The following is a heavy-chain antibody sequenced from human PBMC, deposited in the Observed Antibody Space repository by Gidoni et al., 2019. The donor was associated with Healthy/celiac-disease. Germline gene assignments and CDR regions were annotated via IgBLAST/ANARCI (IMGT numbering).Heavy chain of an antibody. Sequence: EVQLVQSGAEVNKPGESLKISCKCSGYSFTRSWIGWVRQMPGKGLEWMGIIYPGDSDTRYSPSFQGQGTISADKSSSTAYRQWSSLKASDTAMDYGARYYGSAAGTPNLDFGGQGTLVTVSS. CDR3: ARYYGSAAGTPNLDF. J-gene: IGHJ4*02. CDR1: GYSFTRSW. D-gene: IGHD6-13*01. CDR2: IYPGDSDT. V-gene: IGHV5-51*01.